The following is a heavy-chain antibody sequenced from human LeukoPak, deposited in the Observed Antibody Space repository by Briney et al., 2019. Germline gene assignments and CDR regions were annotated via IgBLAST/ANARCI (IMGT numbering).Heavy chain of an antibody. Sequence: GGSLRLSCAASGFTFNGYAMSWVRQAPGQGLEWVSAISPTGAGTYYADSVKGLFTISRDNSKNTLYPQMNSLRAEDTAVYYCAKYTERAFDIWGQGTMVTVSS. CDR3: AKYTERAFDI. D-gene: IGHD2-2*02. V-gene: IGHV3-23*01. CDR2: ISPTGAGT. J-gene: IGHJ3*02. CDR1: GFTFNGYA.